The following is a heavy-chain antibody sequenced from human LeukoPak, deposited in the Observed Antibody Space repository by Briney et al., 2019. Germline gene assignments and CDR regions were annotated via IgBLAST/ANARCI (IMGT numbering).Heavy chain of an antibody. Sequence: GGSLRLSCAASGFTFSSYGMHWIRQAPGKGLEWVAVISYDGSNKYYADSVKGRFTISRDNSKNTLYLQMNSLRAEDTAVYYCAKSARGRFLEWLLWDWGQGTLVTVSS. V-gene: IGHV3-30*18. CDR2: ISYDGSNK. J-gene: IGHJ4*02. CDR1: GFTFSSYG. CDR3: AKSARGRFLEWLLWD. D-gene: IGHD3-3*01.